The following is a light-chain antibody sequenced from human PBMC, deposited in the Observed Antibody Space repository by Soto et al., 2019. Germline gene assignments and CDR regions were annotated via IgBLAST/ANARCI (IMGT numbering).Light chain of an antibody. V-gene: IGLV2-14*01. CDR1: SSDVGSSKF. CDR2: EVN. Sequence: QSVLTQPASVSGSPGQSITISCTGTSSDVGSSKFVSWYQLHPGKAPKLMVYEVNNRPSGVSNRFSGSKSGNTASLTISGLQAEDEADYHCSSYTSRSTYVFGTGTKVTVL. J-gene: IGLJ1*01. CDR3: SSYTSRSTYV.